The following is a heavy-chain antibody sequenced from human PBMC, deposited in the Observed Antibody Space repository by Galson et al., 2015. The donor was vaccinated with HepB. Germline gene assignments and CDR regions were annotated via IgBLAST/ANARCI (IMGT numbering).Heavy chain of an antibody. J-gene: IGHJ4*02. V-gene: IGHV3-30*04. CDR1: GFTFSSYA. CDR2: ISYDGSNK. Sequence: SLRLSCAASGFTFSSYAMHWVRQAPGKGLEWVAVISYDGSNKYYADSVKGRFTISRDNSKNTLYLQMNSLRAEDTAVYYCARDIDGSGWYLFDYWGQGTLVTVSS. D-gene: IGHD6-19*01. CDR3: ARDIDGSGWYLFDY.